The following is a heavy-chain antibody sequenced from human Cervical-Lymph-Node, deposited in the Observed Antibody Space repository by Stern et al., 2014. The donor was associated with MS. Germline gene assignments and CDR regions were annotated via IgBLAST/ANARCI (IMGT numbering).Heavy chain of an antibody. J-gene: IGHJ4*02. CDR1: GFTFSSFG. CDR2: IWLDGHNK. V-gene: IGHV3-33*01. Sequence: VQLVESGGGVVQPGRSLRLSCAASGFTFSSFGMNWVRQAPGKGLEWVGVIWLDGHNKYSADSVKGRVTISRDNSKNTLYLQMNSLRAEDTAVYYCARDGVEGFPSYYFDYWGQGTLVTVSS. D-gene: IGHD2-21*01. CDR3: ARDGVEGFPSYYFDY.